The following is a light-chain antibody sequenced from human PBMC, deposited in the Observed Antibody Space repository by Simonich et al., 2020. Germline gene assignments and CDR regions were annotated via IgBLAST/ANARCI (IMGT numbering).Light chain of an antibody. Sequence: DVVMTQSPLSLPVTLGQPASISCRSSQSLVHSDGNTYLNWFQQRPGQSPRRLIYKVSKRDAGVPDRVSGSGSGTDFTLKISRVEAEDVGVYYCMQGTHWPWTFGQGTKVEIK. CDR3: MQGTHWPWT. V-gene: IGKV2-30*02. J-gene: IGKJ1*01. CDR1: QSLVHSDGNTY. CDR2: KVS.